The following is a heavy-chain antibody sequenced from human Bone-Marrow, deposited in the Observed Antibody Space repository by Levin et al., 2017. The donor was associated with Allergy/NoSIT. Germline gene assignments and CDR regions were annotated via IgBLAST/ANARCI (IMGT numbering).Heavy chain of an antibody. CDR1: GFTFSDYV. CDR3: ARPSDSAPFYYGSGATLHY. CDR2: IRNSGFST. D-gene: IGHD3-10*01. J-gene: IGHJ4*02. Sequence: QSGGSLRLSCAASGFTFSDYVMTWVRQAPGKGLEWVSAIRNSGFSTYYADSVKGRFTISRDNSKNTLYLQMNSLRAEDTAVYYCARPSDSAPFYYGSGATLHYWGQGTLVTVSS. V-gene: IGHV3-23*01.